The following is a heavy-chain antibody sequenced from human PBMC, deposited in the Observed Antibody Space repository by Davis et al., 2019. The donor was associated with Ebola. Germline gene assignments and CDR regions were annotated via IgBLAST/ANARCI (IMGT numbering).Heavy chain of an antibody. CDR1: GGSISSYNW. CDR3: AREGFWSGYRSRFDY. J-gene: IGHJ4*02. D-gene: IGHD3-3*01. V-gene: IGHV4-4*02. CDR2: IYHSGST. Sequence: SETLSLTCAVSGGSISSYNWWSWVRQPPGKGLEWIGEIYHSGSTNYNPSLKSRVTISVDKSKNQFSLKLSSVTAADTAVYYCAREGFWSGYRSRFDYWGQGTLVTVSS.